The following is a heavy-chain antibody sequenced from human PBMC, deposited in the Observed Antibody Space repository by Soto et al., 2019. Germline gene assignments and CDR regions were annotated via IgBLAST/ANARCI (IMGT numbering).Heavy chain of an antibody. CDR2: ISSSSSYI. J-gene: IGHJ4*02. CDR3: ARTRSGYYSDYFDY. CDR1: GFTFSSYS. D-gene: IGHD3-22*01. V-gene: IGHV3-21*01. Sequence: GGSLRLSGAASGFTFSSYSMNWVRQGPGKGLEWVSSISSSSSYIYYADSVKGRFTISRDNAKNSLYLQMNSLRAEDTAVYYCARTRSGYYSDYFDYWGQGTLVTVSS.